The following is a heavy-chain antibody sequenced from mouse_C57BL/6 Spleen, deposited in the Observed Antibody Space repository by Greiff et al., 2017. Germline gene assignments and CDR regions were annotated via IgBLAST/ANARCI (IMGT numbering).Heavy chain of an antibody. Sequence: VQLQESGPGLVKPSQSLSLTCSVTGYSITSGYYWNWIRQFPGNKLEWMGYISYDGSNNYNPSLKNRISITRGTSKNQFFLKLNSVTTEDTATYYCASLTTEGDYWGQGTTLTVSS. D-gene: IGHD1-1*01. CDR1: GYSITSGYY. V-gene: IGHV3-6*01. CDR2: ISYDGSN. J-gene: IGHJ2*01. CDR3: ASLTTEGDY.